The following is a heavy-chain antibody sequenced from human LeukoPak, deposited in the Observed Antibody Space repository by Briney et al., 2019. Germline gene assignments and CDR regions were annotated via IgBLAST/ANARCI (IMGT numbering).Heavy chain of an antibody. Sequence: SETLSLTCTVSGGSISSSSYYWGWIRQPPGKGLEWIGSIYYSGSTYYNPSLKSRVTISVDTSKNQFPLKLSSVTAADTAVYYCASSPWIQLWFEYWGQGTLVTVSS. CDR3: ASSPWIQLWFEY. CDR1: GGSISSSSYY. D-gene: IGHD5-18*01. CDR2: IYYSGST. V-gene: IGHV4-39*01. J-gene: IGHJ4*02.